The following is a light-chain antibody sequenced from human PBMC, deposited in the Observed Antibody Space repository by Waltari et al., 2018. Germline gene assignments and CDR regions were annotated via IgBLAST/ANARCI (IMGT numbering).Light chain of an antibody. V-gene: IGKV3-11*01. CDR3: QQRYSWPPIT. CDR2: DTS. CDR1: QSVRSY. Sequence: EVVLTQSPATLSLSPGERATLSCRASQSVRSYLGWYQQTPGQAPRLLISDTSNRATGVPARFSGSGSGTDFTLTISSLEPEDFAVYYCQQRYSWPPITFGQGTRLEIK. J-gene: IGKJ5*01.